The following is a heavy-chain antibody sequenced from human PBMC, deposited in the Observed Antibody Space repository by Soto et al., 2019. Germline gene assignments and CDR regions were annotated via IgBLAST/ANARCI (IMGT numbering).Heavy chain of an antibody. CDR3: AGEVGDFYGEYFQH. V-gene: IGHV3-30*03. D-gene: IGHD2-21*02. CDR2: ISYEGSNE. CDR1: GFTFSSYG. Sequence: QVQLVESGGGVVQPGRSLRLSCAASGFTFSSYGMHWVRQAPGKGLEWVAVISYEGSNEDYADSVKGRFTISRDNSKNTRYLQMNSLRAEGTAVYYCAGEVGDFYGEYFQHCGQGTLVTVSS. J-gene: IGHJ1*01.